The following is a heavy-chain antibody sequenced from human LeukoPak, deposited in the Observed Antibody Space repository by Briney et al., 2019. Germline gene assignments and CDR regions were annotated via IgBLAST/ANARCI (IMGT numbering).Heavy chain of an antibody. CDR3: AKDLAAVPGNKYFAY. V-gene: IGHV3-23*01. CDR1: GFTFSTYD. D-gene: IGHD6-19*01. Sequence: GGSLRLSCAASGFTFSTYDMTWVRHAPGKGLEWVSSISGSGGSTYYADSVKGRFTTSRDNSKNTLYLQMNGLRAEDTAVYYCAKDLAAVPGNKYFAYWGQGTLVTVSS. J-gene: IGHJ4*02. CDR2: ISGSGGST.